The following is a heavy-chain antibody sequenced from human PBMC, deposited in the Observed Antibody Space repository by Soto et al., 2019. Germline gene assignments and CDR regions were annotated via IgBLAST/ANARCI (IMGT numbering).Heavy chain of an antibody. D-gene: IGHD2-2*01. CDR3: AREVGYYSATRRNLYFDY. J-gene: IGHJ4*02. CDR2: INHTGGS. CDR1: GGSFSGYY. V-gene: IGHV4-34*01. Sequence: SETLSLTCAVSGGSFSGYYWSWVRQPPGRGLEWIGDINHTGGSNYNPSLKSRVMISVDTSKTQFSLNVTSVTAADTAVYYCAREVGYYSATRRNLYFDYWGPGTLVTVSS.